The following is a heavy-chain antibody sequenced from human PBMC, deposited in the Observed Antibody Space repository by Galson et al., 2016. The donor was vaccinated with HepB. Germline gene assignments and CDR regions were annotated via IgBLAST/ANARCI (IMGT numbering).Heavy chain of an antibody. CDR1: GFTFSSNW. V-gene: IGHV3-74*01. Sequence: SLRLSCAASGFTFSSNWMHRVRQAPGKGLVWVSRINTDGSTTNYADSVKGRFTIARDNAKNTLFLQMNSLRAEDTAVYYCLRSLGATDYWGQGTLVTVSS. J-gene: IGHJ4*02. D-gene: IGHD1-26*01. CDR3: LRSLGATDY. CDR2: INTDGSTT.